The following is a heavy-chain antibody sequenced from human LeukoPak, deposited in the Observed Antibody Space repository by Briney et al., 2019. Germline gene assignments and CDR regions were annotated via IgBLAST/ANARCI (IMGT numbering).Heavy chain of an antibody. D-gene: IGHD4-23*01. CDR3: AKDNSWG. CDR2: IYYSGST. Sequence: PSETLSLTCTVSGDSISSSTYYWGWIRQPPGKGLEWIGSIYYSGSTYYNPSLKSRVTISVDTSKNQFSLKLSSVTAADTAVYYCAKDNSWGWGQGTMVTVSS. V-gene: IGHV4-39*02. J-gene: IGHJ3*01. CDR1: GDSISSSTYY.